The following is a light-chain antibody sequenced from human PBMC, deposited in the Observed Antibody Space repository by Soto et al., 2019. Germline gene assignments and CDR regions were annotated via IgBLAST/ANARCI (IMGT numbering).Light chain of an antibody. CDR3: QQRSNWRVT. J-gene: IGKJ3*01. CDR1: QSISSN. CDR2: RTS. V-gene: IGKV3-11*01. Sequence: EIVLTQSPGTLSLSPGERATLSCRASQSISSNLAWYQQKPGQAPRLLMFRTSSRATGFPARFSGSGSGTEFTLTISSLEPEDFAVYYCQQRSNWRVTFGPGTKVDIK.